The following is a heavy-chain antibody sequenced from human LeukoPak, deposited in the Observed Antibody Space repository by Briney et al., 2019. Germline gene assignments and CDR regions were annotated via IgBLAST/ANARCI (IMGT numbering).Heavy chain of an antibody. CDR1: GFTFSSYW. CDR3: ARDRWYCSGGSCYVNYFDY. D-gene: IGHD2-15*01. Sequence: GGSLRLSCAASGFTFSSYWMSWVRQAPGKGLEWVANIKQDGSEKYYVDSVKGRFTIYRDNAKNSLYLQMNSLRAEDTAVYYCARDRWYCSGGSCYVNYFDYWGQGTLVTVSS. J-gene: IGHJ4*02. CDR2: IKQDGSEK. V-gene: IGHV3-7*03.